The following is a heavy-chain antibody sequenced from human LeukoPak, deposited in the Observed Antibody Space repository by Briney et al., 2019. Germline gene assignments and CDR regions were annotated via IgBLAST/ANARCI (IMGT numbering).Heavy chain of an antibody. CDR3: AGGLGSGWRY. CDR1: ESAFSSYE. J-gene: IGHJ4*02. V-gene: IGHV3-48*03. Sequence: PGGSLRLSCTTYESAFSSYEMNWIRQAPGKGLELVSYISNTGNTIYYTDSVKGRFTISRDNAKNSLYLQMNSLRDEDTALYYCAGGLGSGWRYWGQGTPVTVSS. CDR2: ISNTGNTI. D-gene: IGHD6-19*01.